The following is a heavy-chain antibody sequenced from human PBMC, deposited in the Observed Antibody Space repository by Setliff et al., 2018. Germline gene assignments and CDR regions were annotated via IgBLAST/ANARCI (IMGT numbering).Heavy chain of an antibody. CDR2: IYYSGST. CDR3: ARETRYYNFWSGYKDY. Sequence: LSLTCTVSGGSISSSSYYWGWIRQPPGKGLEWIGSIYYSGSTYYNPSLKSRVTISVDTSKNQFSLKLSSVTAADTAVYYCARETRYYNFWSGYKDYWGQGTLVTVSS. CDR1: GGSISSSSYY. V-gene: IGHV4-39*07. D-gene: IGHD3-3*01. J-gene: IGHJ4*02.